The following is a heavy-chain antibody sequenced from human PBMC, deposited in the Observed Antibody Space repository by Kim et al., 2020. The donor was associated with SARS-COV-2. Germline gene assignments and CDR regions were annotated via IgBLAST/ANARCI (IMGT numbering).Heavy chain of an antibody. Sequence: ASVKVSCKASGYTFTSYAMHWVRQAPGQRLEWMGWINAGNGNTKYSQKFQGRVTITRDTSASTAYMELSSLRSEDTAVYYCARGYGGNRYFDYWGQGTLVTVSS. D-gene: IGHD4-17*01. CDR3: ARGYGGNRYFDY. CDR2: INAGNGNT. J-gene: IGHJ4*02. V-gene: IGHV1-3*01. CDR1: GYTFTSYA.